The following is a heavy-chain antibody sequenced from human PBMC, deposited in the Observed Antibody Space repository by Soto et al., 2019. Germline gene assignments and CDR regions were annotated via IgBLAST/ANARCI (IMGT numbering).Heavy chain of an antibody. D-gene: IGHD3-22*01. Sequence: PSETLSLTCTVSGGSISSGGYYWSWIRQHPGKGLEWIGYIYYSGSTYYNPSLKSRVTISVDTSKNQFSLKLSSVTAADTAVYYCARDRDYYDSSGYYPIWGQGTMVTVSS. J-gene: IGHJ3*02. CDR3: ARDRDYYDSSGYYPI. CDR1: GGSISSGGYY. V-gene: IGHV4-31*03. CDR2: IYYSGST.